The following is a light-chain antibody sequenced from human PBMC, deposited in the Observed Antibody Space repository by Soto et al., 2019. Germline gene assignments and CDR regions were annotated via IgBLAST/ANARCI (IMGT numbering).Light chain of an antibody. CDR1: QTIMTY. J-gene: IGKJ1*01. Sequence: DIQMTQSPSSLSASVGDEVTITWRASQTIMTYLNWYQLKPGKPPRLLIYAASSLQSGVPSRFSGSGSGTDFTLTISSLQPEDFATYSCQQSYNSPQTFGRGTKVEIK. CDR3: QQSYNSPQT. CDR2: AAS. V-gene: IGKV1-39*01.